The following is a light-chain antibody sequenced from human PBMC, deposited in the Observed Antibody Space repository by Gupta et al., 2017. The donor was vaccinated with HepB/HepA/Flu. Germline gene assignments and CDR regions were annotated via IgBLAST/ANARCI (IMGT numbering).Light chain of an antibody. CDR2: EVS. Sequence: QSPLTQPASVSGSPGQSITISCTGTSSDVGGYNYVSWYQQFPGKAPKLLIYEVSSRPSGVSSRFSGSKSGNTASLTISGLQAEDEADYYCSSYTITITPVFGGGTKMTVL. CDR3: SSYTITITPV. CDR1: SSDVGGYNY. V-gene: IGLV2-14*01. J-gene: IGLJ2*01.